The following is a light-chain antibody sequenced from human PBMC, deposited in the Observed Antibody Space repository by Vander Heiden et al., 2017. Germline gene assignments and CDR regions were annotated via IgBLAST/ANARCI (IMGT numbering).Light chain of an antibody. J-gene: IGKJ1*01. CDR2: KAS. CDR3: QQYNSYWT. V-gene: IGKV1-5*03. Sequence: DIQMTQSPSTLSASVGDRVTITCRASQSISTWLAWYQQKPGKAPNLLIDKASTLESGVPSRFSGSGSGTEFTLTISSLQPDDFATYCCQQYNSYWTFGQGTKVEIK. CDR1: QSISTW.